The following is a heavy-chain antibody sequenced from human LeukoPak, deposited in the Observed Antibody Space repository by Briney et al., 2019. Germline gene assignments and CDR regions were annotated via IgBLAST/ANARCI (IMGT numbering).Heavy chain of an antibody. Sequence: ASVKVSCKASGYTFTSYDINWVRQATGQGLEWMGWMNPNSGNTGYAQKFQGRVTMTRNTSISTAHMELSSLRSEDTAVYYCARGGDLGFGELFRRFYYYYYGMDVWGQGTTVTVSS. CDR2: MNPNSGNT. J-gene: IGHJ6*02. CDR1: GYTFTSYD. CDR3: ARGGDLGFGELFRRFYYYYYGMDV. D-gene: IGHD3-10*01. V-gene: IGHV1-8*01.